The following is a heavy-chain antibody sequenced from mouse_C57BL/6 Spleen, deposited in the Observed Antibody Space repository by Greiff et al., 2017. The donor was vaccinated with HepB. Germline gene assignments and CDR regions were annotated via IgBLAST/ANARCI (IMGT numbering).Heavy chain of an antibody. V-gene: IGHV1-80*01. CDR1: GYAFSSYW. CDR2: IYPGDGDT. CDR3: ARMAYYSNYVGFAY. J-gene: IGHJ3*01. Sequence: VQLVESGAELVKPGASVKISCKASGYAFSSYWMNWVKQRPGKGLEWIGQIYPGDGDTNYNGKFKGKATLTADKSSSTAYMQLSSLTSEDSAVYFCARMAYYSNYVGFAYWGQGTLVTVSA. D-gene: IGHD2-5*01.